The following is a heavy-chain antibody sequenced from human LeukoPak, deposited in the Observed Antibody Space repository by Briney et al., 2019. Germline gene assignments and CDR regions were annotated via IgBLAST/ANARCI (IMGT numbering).Heavy chain of an antibody. V-gene: IGHV4-59*11. D-gene: IGHD3-22*01. CDR1: GGSISSHF. CDR3: ARADRSDYYSAPNAFDI. CDR2: IDYSGST. Sequence: SETLSLTCTVSGGSISSHFWSWIRQSPEKGLEWIGHIDYSGSTNSNPSLKSRVTMSVDTSKNQFSLRLSSVTAAGTAVYFCARADRSDYYSAPNAFDIWGQGTMVAVSS. J-gene: IGHJ3*02.